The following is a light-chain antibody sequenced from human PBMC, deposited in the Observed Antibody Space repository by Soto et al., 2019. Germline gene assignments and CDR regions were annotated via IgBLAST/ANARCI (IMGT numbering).Light chain of an antibody. V-gene: IGLV1-44*01. CDR2: SND. CDR3: AAWDDSLNGYV. Sequence: QSVLTQPPSASGTPGQSVTFSCSGSSSNIGTNAVSWYQQLPGAAPKLLIKSNDQRPSGVPDRFSGSKSGASASLAIRGLQSEDEADYYCAAWDDSLNGYVFGTGTKVTVL. CDR1: SSNIGTNA. J-gene: IGLJ1*01.